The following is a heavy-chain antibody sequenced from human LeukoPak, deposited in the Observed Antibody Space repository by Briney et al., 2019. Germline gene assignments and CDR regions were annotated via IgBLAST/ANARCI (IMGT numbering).Heavy chain of an antibody. CDR2: IYYSGST. CDR3: ARQRQITMVRGNFDY. V-gene: IGHV4-39*01. Sequence: SETLSLTCTVSGGSLSSSSYYWGWIRQPPGTGLEWIGSIYYSGSTYYNPSLKSRVTISVDTSKNQFSLKLSSVTAADTAVYYCARQRQITMVRGNFDYWGQGTLVTVSS. D-gene: IGHD3-10*01. CDR1: GGSLSSSSYY. J-gene: IGHJ4*02.